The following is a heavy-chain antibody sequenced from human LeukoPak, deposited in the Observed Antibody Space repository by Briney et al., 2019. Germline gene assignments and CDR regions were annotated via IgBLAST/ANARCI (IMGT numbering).Heavy chain of an antibody. J-gene: IGHJ4*02. Sequence: GGSLRLSCAASGFTFDDYGMHWVRQAPGKGLEGVSGITWNGGSIEYADSVKGRFIISRDNAKSSLYLQMNSLRSEDTALYYCAKDMPPRYKGAQAGYLQWGQGTLVTVSS. CDR3: AKDMPPRYKGAQAGYLQ. D-gene: IGHD5-12*01. CDR2: ITWNGGSI. CDR1: GFTFDDYG. V-gene: IGHV3-9*01.